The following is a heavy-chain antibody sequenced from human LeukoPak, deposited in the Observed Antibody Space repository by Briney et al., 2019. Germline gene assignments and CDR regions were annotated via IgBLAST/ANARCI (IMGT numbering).Heavy chain of an antibody. CDR2: IKQDGSEK. V-gene: IGHV3-7*03. CDR1: GFTFSSYW. D-gene: IGHD6-13*01. CDR3: AKVYSSWYSPFDY. Sequence: GGSLRLSCAASGFTFSSYWMSWVRQAPGKGLEWVANIKQDGSEKYYVDSVKGRFTISRDNAKNSLYLQMNSLRAEDTAVYYCAKVYSSWYSPFDYWGQGTLVTVSS. J-gene: IGHJ4*02.